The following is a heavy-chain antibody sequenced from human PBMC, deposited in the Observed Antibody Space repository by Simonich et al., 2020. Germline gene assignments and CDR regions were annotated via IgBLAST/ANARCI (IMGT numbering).Heavy chain of an antibody. CDR2: INPNGGRR. CDR1: GYTFTGYY. V-gene: IGHV1-2*06. D-gene: IGHD2-15*01. CDR3: ARDGGKCSGGSCYWYFDL. J-gene: IGHJ2*01. Sequence: QVQLVQSGAEVKKPGASVKVSCKASGYTFTGYYMHWVRQAPGQGLEWMGRINPNGGRRNSAQKFKGRGTMTRDTSSSTAYMELSRLRSDDTAVYYCARDGGKCSGGSCYWYFDLWGRGTLVTVSS.